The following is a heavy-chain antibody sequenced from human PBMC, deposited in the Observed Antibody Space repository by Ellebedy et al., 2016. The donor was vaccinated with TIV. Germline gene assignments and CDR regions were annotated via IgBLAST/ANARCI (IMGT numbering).Heavy chain of an antibody. D-gene: IGHD2-8*01. Sequence: AASVKVSCKASGYSFSIFGFSWARQAPGQGLEWMGWISIYNGNTKYSQKFQVRVNMTTDTSTTTVYMELRTLRSDATAVYYCARDLRGSLKGGYWGQGTLVTVSS. CDR1: GYSFSIFG. J-gene: IGHJ4*02. V-gene: IGHV1-18*04. CDR3: ARDLRGSLKGGY. CDR2: ISIYNGNT.